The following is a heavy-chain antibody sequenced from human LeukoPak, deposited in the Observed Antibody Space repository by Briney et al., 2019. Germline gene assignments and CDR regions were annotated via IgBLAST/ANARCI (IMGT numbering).Heavy chain of an antibody. Sequence: SGGSLRLSCAASGFSFSNFGMHWVRQAPGKGLEWVAIIWHDGSNSYYADSVKGRFTLSRDNSKNTLYLQMDSLRVEDTALYYCVRGEYSSSWHSEYFQRWGQGTLVTVSS. CDR1: GFSFSNFG. V-gene: IGHV3-33*01. CDR2: IWHDGSNS. J-gene: IGHJ1*01. D-gene: IGHD6-13*01. CDR3: VRGEYSSSWHSEYFQR.